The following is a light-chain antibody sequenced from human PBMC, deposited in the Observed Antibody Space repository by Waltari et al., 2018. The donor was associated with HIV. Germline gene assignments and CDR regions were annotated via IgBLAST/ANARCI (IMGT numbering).Light chain of an antibody. V-gene: IGKV4-1*01. CDR1: QSLLYSSNNYNY. CDR2: WAS. J-gene: IGKJ1*01. CDR3: QQYYSDLWT. Sequence: DIVMTQSPDSLAVSLGERATINCKSSQSLLYSSNNYNYLAWYQQKPGQPPKLLIYWASPRESGVPERFSGSGSGAQFNLTIRSLRAEDVATYYCQQYYSDLWTFGQGTKVEIK.